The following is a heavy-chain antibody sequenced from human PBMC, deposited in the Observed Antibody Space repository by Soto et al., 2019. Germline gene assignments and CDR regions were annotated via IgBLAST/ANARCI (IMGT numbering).Heavy chain of an antibody. CDR2: MNPNSGNT. Sequence: ASVKVSCKASGYTFTSYDINWVRQATGQGLEWMGWMNPNSGNTGYAQKFQGRVTMTRNTSISTAYMELSSLRSEDTAVYYCARASEYYDILTGHYAFDIWGQGTMVTVS. CDR1: GYTFTSYD. D-gene: IGHD3-9*01. J-gene: IGHJ3*02. V-gene: IGHV1-8*01. CDR3: ARASEYYDILTGHYAFDI.